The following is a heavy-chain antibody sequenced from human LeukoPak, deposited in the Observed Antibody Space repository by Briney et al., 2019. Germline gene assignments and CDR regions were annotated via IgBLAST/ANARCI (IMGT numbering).Heavy chain of an antibody. Sequence: GGSLRLSCAASGFTFSNYWISWVRQAPGKGLEWEANINQDASEKYYVDSVKGRFTISRDNTKNSLYLQMNSLRAEDTAVYYCARVIIVGGRSVFDYWGQGTLVTVSS. V-gene: IGHV3-7*04. CDR3: ARVIIVGGRSVFDY. D-gene: IGHD3-10*01. CDR2: INQDASEK. CDR1: GFTFSNYW. J-gene: IGHJ4*02.